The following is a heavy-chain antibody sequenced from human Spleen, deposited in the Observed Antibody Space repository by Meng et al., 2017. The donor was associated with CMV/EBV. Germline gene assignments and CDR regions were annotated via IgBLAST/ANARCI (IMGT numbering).Heavy chain of an antibody. V-gene: IGHV3-74*01. CDR1: GFTLRSHW. Sequence: GGYLRLSCAASGFTLRSHWMHWVRQAPGKGLVWVSRIKSEGSSTNYADSVKGRFTISRDNAKNTLYLQMNSLRAEDTAVYYCATWDADYYSGMDVWGQGTTGTVSS. D-gene: IGHD1-26*01. J-gene: IGHJ6*02. CDR3: ATWDADYYSGMDV. CDR2: IKSEGSST.